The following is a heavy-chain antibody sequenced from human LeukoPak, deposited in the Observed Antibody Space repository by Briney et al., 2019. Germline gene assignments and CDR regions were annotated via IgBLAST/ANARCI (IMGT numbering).Heavy chain of an antibody. J-gene: IGHJ4*02. Sequence: ASVKVSCKASGGTFSSYAISWVRQAPGQGLEWMGGIIPIFGTANYAQKFQGRVTITADDSTSTAYMELSSLRSEDTAVYYCARGENCGGDCYPDYFDYWGQGTLVTVSS. CDR2: IIPIFGTA. CDR1: GGTFSSYA. CDR3: ARGENCGGDCYPDYFDY. V-gene: IGHV1-69*01. D-gene: IGHD2-21*01.